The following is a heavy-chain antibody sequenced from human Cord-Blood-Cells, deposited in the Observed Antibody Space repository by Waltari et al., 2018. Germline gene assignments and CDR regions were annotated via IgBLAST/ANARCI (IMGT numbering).Heavy chain of an antibody. J-gene: IGHJ3*02. D-gene: IGHD2-2*02. CDR3: AGGYCSSTSCYTAFDI. Sequence: EVQLVQSGAEVKQPGESLKISCKGSGYSFTSYWIGSVRQMPGKGLEWMGIIYPGDSDTRYSPSFQGQVTISADKSISTAYLQWSSLKASDTAMYYCAGGYCSSTSCYTAFDIWGQGTMVTVSS. CDR1: GYSFTSYW. CDR2: IYPGDSDT. V-gene: IGHV5-51*01.